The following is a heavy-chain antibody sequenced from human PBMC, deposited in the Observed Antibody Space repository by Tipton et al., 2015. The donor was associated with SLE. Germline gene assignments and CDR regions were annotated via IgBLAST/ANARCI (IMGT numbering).Heavy chain of an antibody. CDR1: GGSISSYY. V-gene: IGHV4-59*12. CDR3: ARDSITTVQGDTVSLSWLDP. Sequence: TLSLTCTVSGGSISSYYWSWFRQPPGKGLEWIGYIFYSGSTNSNPFLKSRVTISVDTSKNQFSLKLSSVTAADTAVYYCARDSITTVQGDTVSLSWLDPWGQGTLVTVSS. CDR2: IFYSGST. J-gene: IGHJ5*02. D-gene: IGHD3-10*01.